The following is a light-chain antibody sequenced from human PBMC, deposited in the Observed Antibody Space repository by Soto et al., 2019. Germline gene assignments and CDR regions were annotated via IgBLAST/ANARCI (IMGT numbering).Light chain of an antibody. Sequence: EIVLTQSPANLSLSPGERATLSCRASQSVSSYLAWYQQKPGQAPRLLIYDASNRATGIPARFSGSGSGTDFTLTISSLEPEDFAVYYCQQRSNWPPKWTFGQGTKVEIK. CDR1: QSVSSY. CDR3: QQRSNWPPKWT. V-gene: IGKV3-11*01. J-gene: IGKJ1*01. CDR2: DAS.